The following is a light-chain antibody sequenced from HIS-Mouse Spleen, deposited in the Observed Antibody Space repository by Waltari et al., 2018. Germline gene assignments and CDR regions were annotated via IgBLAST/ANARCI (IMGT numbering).Light chain of an antibody. CDR3: QVWDSSSDHVV. CDR2: EDS. J-gene: IGLJ2*01. V-gene: IGLV3-10*01. CDR1: AFPKKY. Sequence: SYELTQPPSVSVSPGQTARITCSGDAFPKKYAYWYQQNSGQAPVLVIYEDSKRPSGIPERFSGSNSGNTATLTISRVEAGDEADYYCQVWDSSSDHVVFGGGTKLTVL.